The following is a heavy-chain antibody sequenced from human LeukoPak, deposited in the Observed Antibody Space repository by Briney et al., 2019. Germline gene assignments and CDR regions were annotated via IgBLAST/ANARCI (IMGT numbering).Heavy chain of an antibody. CDR1: GFTFSSYW. D-gene: IGHD1-26*01. V-gene: IGHV3-74*01. CDR3: VREMEVGATTFDY. Sequence: PGGSLRLSCAASGFTFSSYWMHWVRQPPGKGLVWVSRINSDGTSTRCADFVKGRFTIPRDNTRSTVHLQMTSLRAEDTAVYYCVREMEVGATTFDYWGQGTLVTVSS. CDR2: INSDGTST. J-gene: IGHJ4*02.